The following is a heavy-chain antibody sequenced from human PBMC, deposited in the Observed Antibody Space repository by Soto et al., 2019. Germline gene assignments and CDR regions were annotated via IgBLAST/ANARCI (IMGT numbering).Heavy chain of an antibody. CDR3: ARDRGRRREAAFDI. D-gene: IGHD6-25*01. J-gene: IGHJ3*02. CDR1: GFTFSSYS. Sequence: EVQLVESGGGLVKPGGSLRLSCAASGFTFSSYSMNWVRQAPGKGLEWVSSISSSSSYIYYADSVKGRFTISRDNAKSSLYLQMNSLRAEDTAVYYCARDRGRRREAAFDIWGQGTMVTVSS. CDR2: ISSSSSYI. V-gene: IGHV3-21*01.